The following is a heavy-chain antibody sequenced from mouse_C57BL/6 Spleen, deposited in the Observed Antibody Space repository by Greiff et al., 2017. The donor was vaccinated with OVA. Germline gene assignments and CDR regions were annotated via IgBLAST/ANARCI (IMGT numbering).Heavy chain of an antibody. J-gene: IGHJ1*03. D-gene: IGHD4-1*01. CDR3: TRWSGTGDGYFDV. CDR1: GYTFTDYE. Sequence: QVQLQQSGAELVRPGASVTLSCKASGYTFTDYEMHWVKQTPVHGLEWIGAIDPETGGTAYNQKFKGKAILTADKSSSTAYMELRSLTSEDSAVYYCTRWSGTGDGYFDVWGTGTTVTVSS. V-gene: IGHV1-15*01. CDR2: IDPETGGT.